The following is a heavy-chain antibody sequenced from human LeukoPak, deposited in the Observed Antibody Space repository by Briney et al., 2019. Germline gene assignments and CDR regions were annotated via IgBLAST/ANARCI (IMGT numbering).Heavy chain of an antibody. D-gene: IGHD2-15*01. J-gene: IGHJ4*02. CDR1: GFTFSSYG. CDR2: IWYDGSNK. CDR3: ARESYCSGGSCSAFDY. V-gene: IGHV3-33*01. Sequence: GRSLRLSCAASGFTFSSYGMHWVRQAPGKGLEWLAVIWYDGSNKYYADSVKGRFTISRDNSKNTLYLQMNSLRAEDTAVYYCARESYCSGGSCSAFDYWGQGTLVTVSS.